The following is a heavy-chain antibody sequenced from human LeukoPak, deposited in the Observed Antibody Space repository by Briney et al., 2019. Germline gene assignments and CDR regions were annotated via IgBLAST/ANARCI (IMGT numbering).Heavy chain of an antibody. Sequence: PGGSLRLSCAASGFTFSNYAMAWVRQAPGKGLDWLSAINGGGTDTYSADSVKGRLTISRDNSKNTLYLQMNSLRAEDTAVYYCAKGSSSGWPYYFDQWGQGTLVTVSS. D-gene: IGHD6-19*01. CDR1: GFTFSNYA. CDR2: INGGGTDT. J-gene: IGHJ4*02. CDR3: AKGSSSGWPYYFDQ. V-gene: IGHV3-23*01.